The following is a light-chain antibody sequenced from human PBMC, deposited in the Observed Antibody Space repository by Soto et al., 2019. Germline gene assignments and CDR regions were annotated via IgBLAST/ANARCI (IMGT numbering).Light chain of an antibody. V-gene: IGLV2-11*01. CDR2: DGS. Sequence: QSALTQPRSVSGSPGQSVTISCTGTSSDVGGYNYVSWYQQHPGKAPKRMIYDGSKRPSGVPDRFSGSKSGNTASLTISGLQAEDEADYYCCSYAGSYPVVFGGGTKLTVL. CDR3: CSYAGSYPVV. CDR1: SSDVGGYNY. J-gene: IGLJ2*01.